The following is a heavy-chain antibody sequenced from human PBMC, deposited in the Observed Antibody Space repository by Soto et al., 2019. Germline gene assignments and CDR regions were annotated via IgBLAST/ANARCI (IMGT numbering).Heavy chain of an antibody. CDR2: INWNGGST. CDR1: GFTFDDYG. CDR3: AKDLYDEILTGTGRDAFDI. D-gene: IGHD3-9*01. Sequence: GGSLRLSCAASGFTFDDYGMSWVRQAPGKGLEWVSGINWNGGSTGYADSVKGRFTISRDNAKNSLYLQMNSLRAEDTALYYCAKDLYDEILTGTGRDAFDIWGQGTMVTVAS. V-gene: IGHV3-20*04. J-gene: IGHJ3*02.